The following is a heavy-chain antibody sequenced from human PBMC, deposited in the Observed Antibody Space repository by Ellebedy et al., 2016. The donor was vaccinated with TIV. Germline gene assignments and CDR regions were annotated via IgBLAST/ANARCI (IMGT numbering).Heavy chain of an antibody. CDR3: ATVLTYNWNDRSYGMDV. V-gene: IGHV1-24*01. Sequence: ASVKVSXXVSGYTLTELSMHWVRQAPGKGLEWMGGFDPEDGETIYAQKFQGRVTMTEDTSTDTAYMELSSLRSEDTAVYYCATVLTYNWNDRSYGMDVWGQGTTVTVSS. J-gene: IGHJ6*02. CDR1: GYTLTELS. CDR2: FDPEDGET. D-gene: IGHD1-20*01.